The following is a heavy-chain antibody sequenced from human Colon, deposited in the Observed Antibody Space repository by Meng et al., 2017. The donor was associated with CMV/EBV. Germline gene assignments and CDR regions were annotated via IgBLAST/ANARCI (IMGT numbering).Heavy chain of an antibody. D-gene: IGHD5-12*01. CDR1: GGSFSGYY. CDR2: INHSGST. Sequence: SETLSLTCAVYGGSFSGYYWSWIRQPPGKGLEWIGEINHSGSTNYNPSLKSRVTISVDTSKNQFSLKLSSVTAADTAVYYCAREWRASTYVSPHHFYGMDVWGQGTTVTVSS. J-gene: IGHJ6*02. CDR3: AREWRASTYVSPHHFYGMDV. V-gene: IGHV4-34*01.